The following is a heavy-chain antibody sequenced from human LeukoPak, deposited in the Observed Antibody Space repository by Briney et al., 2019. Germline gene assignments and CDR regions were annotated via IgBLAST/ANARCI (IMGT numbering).Heavy chain of an antibody. CDR2: ISSNSSYI. J-gene: IGHJ4*02. CDR3: ARAAAGNFDY. D-gene: IGHD6-13*01. CDR1: GFTFSSYS. V-gene: IGHV3-21*01. Sequence: GGSLRLSCAASGFTFSSYSMNWVRQAPGKGLEWVSSISSNSSYIYYADSVKGRFTISRDNAKNSLYLQMNSLRAEDTGVYYCARAAAGNFDYWGQGTLVTVSS.